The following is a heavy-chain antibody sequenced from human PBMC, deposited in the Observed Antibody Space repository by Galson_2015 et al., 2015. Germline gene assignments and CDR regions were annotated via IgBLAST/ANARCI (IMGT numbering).Heavy chain of an antibody. CDR3: ARVEGGTIFGVVIPDPYYYYYGMDV. CDR1: GFTFSSYW. J-gene: IGHJ6*02. D-gene: IGHD3-3*01. V-gene: IGHV3-7*01. Sequence: SLRLSCAASGFTFSSYWMSWVRQAPGKGLEWVANIKQDGSEKYYVDSVKGRFTISRDNAKNSLYLQMNSLRAEDTAVYYCARVEGGTIFGVVIPDPYYYYYGMDVWGQGTTVTVSS. CDR2: IKQDGSEK.